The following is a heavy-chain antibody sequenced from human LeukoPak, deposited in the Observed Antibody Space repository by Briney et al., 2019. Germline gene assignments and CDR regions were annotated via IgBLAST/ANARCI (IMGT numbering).Heavy chain of an antibody. Sequence: PGGSLRLSCAASGFTLSSYSMNWVRQAPGKGLEWVSYISSSSTTIYYADSVKGRFTISRDNAKNSLYLQMNSLRDEDTAVYYCARDPHYNNYYGMDVWGQGTTVTVSS. CDR1: GFTLSSYS. CDR3: ARDPHYNNYYGMDV. D-gene: IGHD1-1*01. J-gene: IGHJ6*02. CDR2: ISSSSTTI. V-gene: IGHV3-48*02.